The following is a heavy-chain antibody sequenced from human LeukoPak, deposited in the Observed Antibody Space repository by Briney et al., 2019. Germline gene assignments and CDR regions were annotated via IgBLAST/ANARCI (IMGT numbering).Heavy chain of an antibody. D-gene: IGHD6-25*01. V-gene: IGHV3-20*04. J-gene: IGHJ4*02. CDR2: INWNGGST. Sequence: RSGGSLRLSCAASGFTFDDYGMSWVRQAPGKGLEWVSGINWNGGSTGYADSVKGRFTISRDNAKNSLYLQMNSLRAEDTALYYCARASGPAGPYYFDYWGQGTLVTVSS. CDR3: ARASGPAGPYYFDY. CDR1: GFTFDDYG.